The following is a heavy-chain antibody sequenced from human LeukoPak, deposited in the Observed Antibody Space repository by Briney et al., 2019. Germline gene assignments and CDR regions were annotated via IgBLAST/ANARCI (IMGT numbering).Heavy chain of an antibody. Sequence: PGRSLRLSCAASGFTLSSYAMHWVRQAPGKGLEWEAVISYDGSNKYYADSVKGRFSISRDNSKNTLYLQMNSLRAEDTAVYYCAREGVHCSSTSCYLTSSDYWGQGTLVTVSS. J-gene: IGHJ4*02. CDR2: ISYDGSNK. V-gene: IGHV3-30-3*01. CDR3: AREGVHCSSTSCYLTSSDY. D-gene: IGHD2-2*01. CDR1: GFTLSSYA.